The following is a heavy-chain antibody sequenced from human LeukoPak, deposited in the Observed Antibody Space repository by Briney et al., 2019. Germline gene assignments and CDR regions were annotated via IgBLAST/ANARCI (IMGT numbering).Heavy chain of an antibody. D-gene: IGHD2-15*01. J-gene: IGHJ4*02. CDR1: GYTFTSYA. CDR3: ARGSRYCSGGSCYSRPLGY. Sequence: ASVKVSCKASGYTFTSYAMNWVRQAPGQGLEWMGWINTNTGNPTYAQGFTGRFVFSLDTSVSTAYLQISSLKAEDTAVYYRARGSRYCSGGSCYSRPLGYWGQGTLVTVSS. CDR2: INTNTGNP. V-gene: IGHV7-4-1*02.